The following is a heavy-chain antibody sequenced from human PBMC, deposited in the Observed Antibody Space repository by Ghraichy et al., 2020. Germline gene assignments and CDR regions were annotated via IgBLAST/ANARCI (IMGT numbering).Heavy chain of an antibody. V-gene: IGHV6-1*01. CDR3: ARDLSGRFHQ. J-gene: IGHJ1*01. Sequence: SQTLSLTCAISRDSVSSNSAAWNWIRQSPSRGLEWLGRTYYRSKWYNDFAVSMESRITFNPDTSKNQVSLQLKYVTPEDTALYYCARDLSGRFHQWGQGTLVTVSS. D-gene: IGHD1-26*01. CDR1: RDSVSSNSAA. CDR2: TYYRSKWYN.